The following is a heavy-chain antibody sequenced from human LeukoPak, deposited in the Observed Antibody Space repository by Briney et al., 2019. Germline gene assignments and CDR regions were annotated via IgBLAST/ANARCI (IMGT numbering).Heavy chain of an antibody. CDR1: GFTFNRYW. V-gene: IGHV3-74*01. J-gene: IGHJ4*02. CDR3: ARSAYPGNSVIED. D-gene: IGHD4-23*01. Sequence: QPGGSLRLSCAASGFTFNRYWMHWVRQAPGKGLVWVSRINSDGRSTNYADSVKGRFTISRDNAKNTLYLQMNSLRAEDTALYYCARSAYPGNSVIEDWGRGTLVTVSS. CDR2: INSDGRST.